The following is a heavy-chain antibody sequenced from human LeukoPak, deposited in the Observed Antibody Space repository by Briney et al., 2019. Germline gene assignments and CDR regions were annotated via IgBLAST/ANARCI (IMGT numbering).Heavy chain of an antibody. Sequence: PLETLSLTCTASGGSISSTSYYWGWIRQPPGKGLEWIGSIYYSGSTYYNPSLKSRVTISVDTSKNQFSLKLSSVSAADTAVYYCARGLGYGSGSYYLGFDMWGQGTMVTVSS. J-gene: IGHJ3*02. CDR3: ARGLGYGSGSYYLGFDM. CDR1: GGSISSTSYY. D-gene: IGHD3-10*01. V-gene: IGHV4-39*01. CDR2: IYYSGST.